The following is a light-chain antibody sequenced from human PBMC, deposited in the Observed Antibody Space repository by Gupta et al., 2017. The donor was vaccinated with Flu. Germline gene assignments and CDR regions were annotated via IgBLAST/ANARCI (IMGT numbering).Light chain of an antibody. V-gene: IGLV2-11*01. Sequence: QSALTQPRSVSGSPGQSVAISCIGTSSDVGAYDYVSWYQQHPGQAPKLIIYDVNKRPSGVPDRSTGSKSGKTASLTIAGLQAEDEEYYHCNSYGDTTVFGGGTRLTVL. J-gene: IGLJ2*01. CDR2: DVN. CDR3: NSYGDTTV. CDR1: SSDVGAYDY.